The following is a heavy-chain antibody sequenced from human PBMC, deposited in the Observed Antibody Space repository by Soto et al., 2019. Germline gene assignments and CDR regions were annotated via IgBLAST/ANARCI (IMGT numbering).Heavy chain of an antibody. CDR1: GYTFTNYY. CDR2: INAGNGNT. CDR3: ARGESVVGDY. J-gene: IGHJ4*02. D-gene: IGHD2-15*01. V-gene: IGHV1-3*01. Sequence: ASVKVSCKASGYTFTNYYIHWVRQAPGQRLEWMGWINAGNGNTKCSQKFQDRVTITRDTSASTAYMELSSLRSEDTAVYYCARGESVVGDYWGQGTLVTVSS.